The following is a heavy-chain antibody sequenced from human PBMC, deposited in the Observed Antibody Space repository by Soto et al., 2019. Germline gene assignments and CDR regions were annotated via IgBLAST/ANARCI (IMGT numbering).Heavy chain of an antibody. Sequence: SETLSLTCTVSGGSISSYYWSWIRQPPGKGLEWIGYIYYSGSTNYNPSLKSRVTISVDTSKNRFSLKLSSVTAADTVVYYCARGTPGRYYYYYMDVWGKGT. CDR1: GGSISSYY. J-gene: IGHJ6*03. V-gene: IGHV4-59*01. CDR2: IYYSGST. CDR3: ARGTPGRYYYYYMDV. D-gene: IGHD3-10*01.